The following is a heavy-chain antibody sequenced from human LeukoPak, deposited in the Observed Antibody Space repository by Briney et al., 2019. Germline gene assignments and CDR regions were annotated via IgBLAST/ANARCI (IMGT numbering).Heavy chain of an antibody. V-gene: IGHV3-23*01. CDR2: MSDRGGRS. CDR1: GITLSNYG. Sequence: GGSLRLSCAVSGITLSNYGMSWVRQAPGKGLEWVAGMSDRGGRSNYADSVKGRFTISRDNRKNTLYLQMNSLRPEYTAVYFCAKRGVVIRVILVGFHKEAYYFDSWGQGVLVTVSS. D-gene: IGHD3-22*01. CDR3: AKRGVVIRVILVGFHKEAYYFDS. J-gene: IGHJ4*02.